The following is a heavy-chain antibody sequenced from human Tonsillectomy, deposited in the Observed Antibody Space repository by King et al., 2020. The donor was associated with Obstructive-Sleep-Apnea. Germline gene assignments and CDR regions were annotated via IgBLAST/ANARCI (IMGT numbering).Heavy chain of an antibody. V-gene: IGHV5-10-1*01. J-gene: IGHJ5*02. CDR1: GYSFTSYW. CDR2: IDPSDSYT. D-gene: IGHD3-10*01. CDR3: ARRTTYGSGNYYNGWFDP. Sequence: VQLVQSGAEVKKPGESLRISCKGSGYSFTSYWINWVRQMPGKGLEWMGRIDPSDSYTNYSPSLQGHVTISADKSISTAYLQWSSLKASDTAMYYCARRTTYGSGNYYNGWFDPWGQGTLVTVSS.